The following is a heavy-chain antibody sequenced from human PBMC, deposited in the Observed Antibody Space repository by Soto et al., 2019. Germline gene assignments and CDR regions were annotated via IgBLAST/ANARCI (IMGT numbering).Heavy chain of an antibody. CDR1: GYSFTNFL. J-gene: IGHJ3*02. D-gene: IGHD2-2*01. Sequence: GESLKISCTGSGYSFTNFLIGWVRQMPGKGLEWMGFIYPSDSDTRYSPSFQGRVTISADKSISTAYLQWSSLKASDTAMYYCARLDPGPSLNTFDIWGQGTMVTVSS. CDR2: IYPSDSDT. CDR3: ARLDPGPSLNTFDI. V-gene: IGHV5-51*01.